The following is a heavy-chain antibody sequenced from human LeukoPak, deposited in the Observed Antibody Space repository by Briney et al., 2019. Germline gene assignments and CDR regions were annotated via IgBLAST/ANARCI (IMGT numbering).Heavy chain of an antibody. Sequence: GGSLRLSCTASGFTFGDYGMSWVRQAPGKGLEWVGFIRSKAYGGTTEYAASVKGRFTISRDDSKSIAYLQMNSLKTEDTAVYYCTRHTYYYDSSGLGDAFDIWGQGTMVTVSS. CDR2: IRSKAYGGTT. CDR3: TRHTYYYDSSGLGDAFDI. D-gene: IGHD3-22*01. V-gene: IGHV3-49*04. J-gene: IGHJ3*02. CDR1: GFTFGDYG.